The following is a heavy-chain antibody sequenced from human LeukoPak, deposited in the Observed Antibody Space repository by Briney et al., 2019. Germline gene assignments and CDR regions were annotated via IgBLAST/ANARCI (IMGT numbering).Heavy chain of an antibody. CDR2: INPNSGDT. Sequence: ASVKVSCKASGYTFTGFYIHWVRQAPGQGLEGMGWINPNSGDTNYAQKFQGRVTMTGDTSISTAYMELSRLRSDDTAVYYCARGAGGMPLYFFDSWGHGTLVTVSS. D-gene: IGHD3-16*01. J-gene: IGHJ4*01. CDR3: ARGAGGMPLYFFDS. V-gene: IGHV1-2*02. CDR1: GYTFTGFY.